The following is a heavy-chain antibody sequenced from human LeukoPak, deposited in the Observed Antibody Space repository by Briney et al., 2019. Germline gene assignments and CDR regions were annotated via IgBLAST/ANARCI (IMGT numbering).Heavy chain of an antibody. CDR3: AKDPNGDYVGAFDS. Sequence: GGTLRLSCTASAFSFSSYAMTWLRQAPGKGLEWVSGIHGSGGVTYYADSVKGRFTISRDNSKNTLYLQMNSLRVEDTAVYYCAKDPNGDYVGAFDSWGQGTMVTVSS. J-gene: IGHJ3*02. D-gene: IGHD4-17*01. CDR2: IHGSGGVT. V-gene: IGHV3-23*01. CDR1: AFSFSSYA.